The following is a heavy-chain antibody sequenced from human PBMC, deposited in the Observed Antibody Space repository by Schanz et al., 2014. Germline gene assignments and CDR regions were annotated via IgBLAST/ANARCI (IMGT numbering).Heavy chain of an antibody. CDR2: IRSSSTPI. J-gene: IGHJ4*02. CDR3: VRDSFFAFDY. CDR1: GFIFGSSV. V-gene: IGHV3-48*01. Sequence: EVQLLESGGGLIQPGGSLRLSCAASGFIFGSSVMAWVRQAPGKGPEWVSYIRSSSTPIYYADSVKGRFTMSRDNVKNSVFLQMNSLRAEDTAVYYCVRDSFFAFDYWGQGTLVTVSS. D-gene: IGHD3-3*01.